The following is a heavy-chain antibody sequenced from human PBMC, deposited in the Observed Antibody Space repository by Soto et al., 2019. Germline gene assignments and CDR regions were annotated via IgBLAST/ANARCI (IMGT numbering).Heavy chain of an antibody. CDR2: ISSTTNYI. V-gene: IGHV3-21*06. Sequence: PGGSLRLSCAASGFTFTRYSMNWVRQAPGKGLEWVSSISSTTNYIYYGDSMKGRFTISRDNAKNSLYLEMNSLRAEDTAVYYCARDLVDSSSWYFDYWGQGTLVTVSS. D-gene: IGHD6-13*01. CDR3: ARDLVDSSSWYFDY. J-gene: IGHJ4*02. CDR1: GFTFTRYS.